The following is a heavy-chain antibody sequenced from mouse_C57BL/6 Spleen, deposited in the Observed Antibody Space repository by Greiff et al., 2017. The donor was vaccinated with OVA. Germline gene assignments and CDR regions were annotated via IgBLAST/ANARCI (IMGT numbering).Heavy chain of an antibody. V-gene: IGHV3-6*01. D-gene: IGHD1-1*01. J-gene: IGHJ2*01. CDR3: ARAYYYGSSYYFDY. CDR1: GYSITSGYY. CDR2: ISYDGSN. Sequence: EVHLVESGPGLVKPSQSLSLTCSVTGYSITSGYYWNWIRQFPGNRLEWMGYISYDGSNNYNPSLKNRISITRDTSKNQFFLKLNSVTTEDTATYYCARAYYYGSSYYFDYWGQGTTLTVSS.